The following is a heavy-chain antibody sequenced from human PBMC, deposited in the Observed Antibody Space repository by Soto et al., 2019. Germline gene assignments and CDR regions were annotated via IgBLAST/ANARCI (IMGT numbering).Heavy chain of an antibody. CDR3: ATPPPTYYDILTGYHFDY. CDR2: FDPEDGET. D-gene: IGHD3-9*01. Sequence: ASVKVSCKVSGYTLTELSMHWVRQARGKGLEWMGGFDPEDGETIYAQKFQGRVTMTEDTSTDTAYMELSSLRSEDTAVYYCATPPPTYYDILTGYHFDYWGQGTLVTVSS. J-gene: IGHJ4*02. V-gene: IGHV1-24*01. CDR1: GYTLTELS.